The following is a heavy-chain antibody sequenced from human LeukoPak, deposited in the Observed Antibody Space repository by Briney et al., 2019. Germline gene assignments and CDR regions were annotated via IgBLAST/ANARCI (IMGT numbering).Heavy chain of an antibody. J-gene: IGHJ4*02. CDR1: GFTVSSNY. CDR3: ARDQEYCGGDCYYY. D-gene: IGHD2-21*02. V-gene: IGHV3-53*01. CDR2: IYSGGST. Sequence: SGGSLRLSCAASGFTVSSNYMSWVRQAPGKGLEWVSVIYSGGSTYYADSVKGRFTISRDNSKNTLYLQMNSLRAEDTAVYYCARDQEYCGGDCYYYWGQGTLVTVSS.